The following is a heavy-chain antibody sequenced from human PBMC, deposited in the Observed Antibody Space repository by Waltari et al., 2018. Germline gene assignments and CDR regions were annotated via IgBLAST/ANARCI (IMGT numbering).Heavy chain of an antibody. CDR1: GDSVTSSYL. J-gene: IGHJ4*02. CDR3: ARDRGRGLYLDS. CDR2: VHGSGRT. V-gene: IGHV4-4*02. Sequence: QLQLQESSPGLVRPSETLSVTCAVSGDSVTSSYLWNWVRQSPGKGLEWIGQVHGSGRTHYNPSFATRVTVSLDTSNNQVSLKLTSATAADTAVYYCARDRGRGLYLDSWGPGTLVTVSP. D-gene: IGHD2-15*01.